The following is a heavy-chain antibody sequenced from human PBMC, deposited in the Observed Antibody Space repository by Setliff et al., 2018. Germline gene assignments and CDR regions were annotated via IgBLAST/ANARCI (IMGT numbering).Heavy chain of an antibody. J-gene: IGHJ6*02. CDR2: VYYTGTT. V-gene: IGHV4-59*01. CDR1: GGSINNYY. Sequence: SETLSLTCTVSGGSINNYYWSWIRQAPGKGLEWVGYVYYTGTTNYSPSLKGRVIISVDASKNRLSLQLNSVTPADTAVYYCARDRSAYNYGLDVWGQGTPVTVSS. CDR3: ARDRSAYNYGLDV.